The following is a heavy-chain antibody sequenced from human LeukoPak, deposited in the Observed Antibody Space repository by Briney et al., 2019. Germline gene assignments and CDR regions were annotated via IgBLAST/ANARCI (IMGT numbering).Heavy chain of an antibody. D-gene: IGHD5-18*01. CDR2: IYYTGSA. CDR1: GGSISSSSYY. V-gene: IGHV4-39*01. Sequence: SETLSLTCTVSGGSISSSSYYWGWIRQPPGKGLEWIGSIYYTGSAYYNPSLKSRVPMSVDTSKNQFSLGLSSVTAADTAVYSCARHPERYSYFDYWGQGTLVTVSS. J-gene: IGHJ4*02. CDR3: ARHPERYSYFDY.